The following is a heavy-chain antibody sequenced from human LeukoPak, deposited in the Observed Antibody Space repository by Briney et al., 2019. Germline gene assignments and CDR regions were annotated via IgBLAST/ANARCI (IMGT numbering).Heavy chain of an antibody. Sequence: SETLSLTCTVSGGSISSYYWSWIRQPAGKGLEWIGRIYTSGSTNYNPSLKSRVTISVDTSKNQFSLKLSSVTAADTAVYYCARGLAYYYDSSGYHDAFDIWGQGTMVTVSS. V-gene: IGHV4-4*07. CDR2: IYTSGST. CDR1: GGSISSYY. D-gene: IGHD3-22*01. CDR3: ARGLAYYYDSSGYHDAFDI. J-gene: IGHJ3*02.